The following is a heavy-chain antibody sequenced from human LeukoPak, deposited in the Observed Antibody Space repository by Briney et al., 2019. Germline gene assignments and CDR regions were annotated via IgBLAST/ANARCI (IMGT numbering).Heavy chain of an antibody. CDR1: GFSFSGYA. CDR3: ARDRTRSVGSGLGGALMLVY. J-gene: IGHJ4*02. D-gene: IGHD6-6*01. CDR2: ISVTGSNI. Sequence: GGSLRLSCTVSGFSFSGYAFTWVRQAPGKGLEFVSSISVTGSNIYYADSVKGRFTVTRDNSKNTLDLQMNSLRSEDTAVYFCARDRTRSVGSGLGGALMLVYWGQGTLVTVSS. V-gene: IGHV3-23*01.